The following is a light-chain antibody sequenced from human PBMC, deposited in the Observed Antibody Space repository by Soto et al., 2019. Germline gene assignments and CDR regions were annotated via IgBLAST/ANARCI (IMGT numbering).Light chain of an antibody. J-gene: IGKJ2*01. Sequence: IVMTQSPDSLAVSLGERATINCKSSQSVLYSSNNKNYLAWYQQKPGQPPKLLIYWASTRESGVPDRFSGSGSATDFTRTISSLQAEDVAVYYCQQYYSTPRTFGQGTKLEIK. CDR3: QQYYSTPRT. V-gene: IGKV4-1*01. CDR2: WAS. CDR1: QSVLYSSNNKNY.